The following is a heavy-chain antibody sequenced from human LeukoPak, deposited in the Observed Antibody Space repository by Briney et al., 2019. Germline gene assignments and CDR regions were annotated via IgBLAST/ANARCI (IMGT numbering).Heavy chain of an antibody. CDR1: TLTFSSYW. CDR3: ARDRRGKDY. Sequence: PGGSLRLSCAASTLTFSSYWMSWVRQAPGKGLEWVANIKEDGSEQYYADSVKGRFTISRDNAKNSLYLQMNSLRAEDTAVYYCARDRRGKDYWGQGTLVTVSP. J-gene: IGHJ4*02. D-gene: IGHD3-10*01. V-gene: IGHV3-7*04. CDR2: IKEDGSEQ.